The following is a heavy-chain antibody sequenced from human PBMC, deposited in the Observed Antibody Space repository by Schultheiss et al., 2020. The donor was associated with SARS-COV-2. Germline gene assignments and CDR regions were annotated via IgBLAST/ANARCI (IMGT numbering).Heavy chain of an antibody. Sequence: GGSLRLSCAASGFTFSSYSMNWVRQAPGKGLEWVSVIYSGGSTYYADSVKGRFTISRDNSKNTLYLQMNSLRAEDTAVYYCARGQGSRPKDAFDIWGQGTMVTVSS. D-gene: IGHD1-26*01. J-gene: IGHJ3*02. CDR3: ARGQGSRPKDAFDI. CDR2: IYSGGST. V-gene: IGHV3-66*01. CDR1: GFTFSSYS.